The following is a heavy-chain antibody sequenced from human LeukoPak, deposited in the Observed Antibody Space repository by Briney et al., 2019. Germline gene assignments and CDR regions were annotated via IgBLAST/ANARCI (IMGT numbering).Heavy chain of an antibody. CDR1: GLAFSDSV. Sequence: GGSLRLSCAASGLAFSDSVMNWIRQAPGEGLEWLSFITSRGSPTVFADSVKGRFTISRENAKNTLYLQMNSLRVEHTAVYYCAGSSSWFDYWGRGALVTLSS. CDR2: ITSRGSPT. CDR3: AGSSSWFDY. V-gene: IGHV3-11*01. J-gene: IGHJ5*01. D-gene: IGHD6-13*01.